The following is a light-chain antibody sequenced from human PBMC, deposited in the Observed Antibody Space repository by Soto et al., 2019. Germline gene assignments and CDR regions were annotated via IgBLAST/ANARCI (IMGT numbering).Light chain of an antibody. Sequence: DIQMTQSPSTLSGSVGDRVTSTFRASPTISSWLAWYQQKPVKAPKLLIYKASTLKSGVPSRFSGSGSAKAFPRTISSLRPEDFATYYCQHYNSYSEAVGQGTKVELK. J-gene: IGKJ1*01. CDR1: PTISSW. V-gene: IGKV1-5*03. CDR2: KAS. CDR3: QHYNSYSEA.